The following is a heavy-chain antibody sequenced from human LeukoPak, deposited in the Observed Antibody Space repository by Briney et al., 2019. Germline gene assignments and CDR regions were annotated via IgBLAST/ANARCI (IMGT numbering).Heavy chain of an antibody. J-gene: IGHJ5*02. CDR2: ISGSGGST. D-gene: IGHD3-22*01. Sequence: PGGSLRLSCAASGSTFSSYAMSWVRQAPGKGLEWVSAISGSGGSTYYADSVKGRFTISRDNSKNTLYLQMNSLRAEDTAVYYCAKGSHYYDSSGSWFDPWGQGTLVTVSS. V-gene: IGHV3-23*01. CDR1: GSTFSSYA. CDR3: AKGSHYYDSSGSWFDP.